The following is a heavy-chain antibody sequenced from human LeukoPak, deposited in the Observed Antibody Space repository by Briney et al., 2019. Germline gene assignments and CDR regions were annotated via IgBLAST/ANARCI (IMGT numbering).Heavy chain of an antibody. Sequence: PSETLSLTCAVFGGSFSGYYWSWIRQPPGKGLEWIGEINHSGSTNYNPSLKSRVTISVDTSKNQFSLKLTSVTAADTAVYYCARVGVLGLLCWGQGTLVTVSS. V-gene: IGHV4-34*01. CDR2: INHSGST. D-gene: IGHD2-21*02. CDR1: GGSFSGYY. J-gene: IGHJ4*02. CDR3: ARVGVLGLLC.